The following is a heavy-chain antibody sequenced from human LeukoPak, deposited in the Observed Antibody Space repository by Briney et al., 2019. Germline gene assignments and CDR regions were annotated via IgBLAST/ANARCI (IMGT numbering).Heavy chain of an antibody. CDR1: GFTFNNYA. Sequence: GGSLRLSCVGSGFTFNNYAMSWVRQAPGKGLEWVAAIGGSGRSTYDADSVRGRFTVSRDNSKNTLYLQMNNLRVEDTAVYFCAKEATARKRLLWGNFDHWGQGTQVTVS. CDR2: IGGSGRST. D-gene: IGHD3-16*01. J-gene: IGHJ4*02. CDR3: AKEATARKRLLWGNFDH. V-gene: IGHV3-23*01.